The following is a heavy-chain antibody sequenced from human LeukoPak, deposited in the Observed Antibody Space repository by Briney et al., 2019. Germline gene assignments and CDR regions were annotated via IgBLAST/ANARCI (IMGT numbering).Heavy chain of an antibody. Sequence: SGGSLRLSCAASGFTFSYYAMTWVRQGPGKGLEWVSRITSGGSTYYADSVKGRFTISRDNSKNTLYLQMNSLRAEGTAIYYCAKGQMVRGVITADDNFDYWGQGTLVTVSS. CDR3: AKGQMVRGVITADDNFDY. CDR2: ITSGGST. V-gene: IGHV3-23*01. CDR1: GFTFSYYA. D-gene: IGHD3-10*01. J-gene: IGHJ4*02.